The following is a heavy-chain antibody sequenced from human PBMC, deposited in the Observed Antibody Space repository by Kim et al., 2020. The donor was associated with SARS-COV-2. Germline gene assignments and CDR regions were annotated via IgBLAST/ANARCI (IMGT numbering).Heavy chain of an antibody. J-gene: IGHJ3*02. V-gene: IGHV3-7*01. CDR3: ARDPGYFAFDI. Sequence: GGSLRLSCAASGFTFSNYCVAWWGRAGGGGMGWVASIKPDGSGKYCVDSVKGRFTISRDNARNSLYLQMDSLRAEDTAVYYCARDPGYFAFDIWGQGTRVTVSS. D-gene: IGHD6-13*01. CDR2: IKPDGSGK. CDR1: GFTFSNYC.